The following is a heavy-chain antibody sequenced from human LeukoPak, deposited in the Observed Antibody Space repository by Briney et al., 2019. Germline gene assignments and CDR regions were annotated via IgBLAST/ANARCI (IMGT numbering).Heavy chain of an antibody. CDR2: INPNSGGT. CDR1: GYTFTGYY. D-gene: IGHD6-19*01. Sequence: ASVKVSCKASGYTFTGYYMHWVRQAPGQGLEWMGWINPNSGGTNYAQKFQGRVTMTRDTSISTAYMELSRLRSDDTAVYYCVGGSSGWWVFDYWGQGTLVTVSS. J-gene: IGHJ4*02. CDR3: VGGSSGWWVFDY. V-gene: IGHV1-2*02.